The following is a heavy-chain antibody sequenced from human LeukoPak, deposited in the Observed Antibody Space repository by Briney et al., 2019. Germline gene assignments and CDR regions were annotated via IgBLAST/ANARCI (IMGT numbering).Heavy chain of an antibody. CDR3: AREWPWLIAPPYYFDY. CDR1: GGSISSYC. Sequence: PSETLSLTCTVSGGSISSYCWSWIRQPAGKGLEWIGRIYTSGSTNYNPSLKSRVTMSVDTSKNQFSLKLSPVTAADTAVYYCAREWPWLIAPPYYFDYWGQGTLVTVSS. J-gene: IGHJ4*02. D-gene: IGHD3-16*01. V-gene: IGHV4-4*07. CDR2: IYTSGST.